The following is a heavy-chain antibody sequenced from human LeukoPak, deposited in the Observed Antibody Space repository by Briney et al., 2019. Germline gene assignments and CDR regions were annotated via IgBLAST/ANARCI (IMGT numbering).Heavy chain of an antibody. CDR1: GFTFGIYA. CDR2: ISSISSTI. V-gene: IGHV3-48*04. Sequence: GGSLSLSCSASGFTFGIYAMNWARQPPGKGLEWVAYISSISSTIYYPDSVRGRFIISRDDARNSRFPQMNSLGPEAAAMYYCARDADGNADFWGRGARVTVS. D-gene: IGHD4-23*01. J-gene: IGHJ4*02. CDR3: ARDADGNADF.